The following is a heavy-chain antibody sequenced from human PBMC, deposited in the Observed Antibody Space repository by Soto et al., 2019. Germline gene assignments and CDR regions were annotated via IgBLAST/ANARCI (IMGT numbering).Heavy chain of an antibody. CDR1: GFTFSSYA. Sequence: GGSLRLSCAASGFTFSSYAMHWVRQAPGKGLEWVAVISYDGSNKYYADSVKGRFTISRDNSKNTLYLQMNSLRAEDTAVYYCARDGGRVAGLDYWGQGTLVTVSS. CDR2: ISYDGSNK. D-gene: IGHD6-19*01. J-gene: IGHJ4*02. CDR3: ARDGGRVAGLDY. V-gene: IGHV3-30-3*01.